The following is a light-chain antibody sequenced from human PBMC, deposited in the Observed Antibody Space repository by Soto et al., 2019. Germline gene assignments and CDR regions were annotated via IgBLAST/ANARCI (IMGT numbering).Light chain of an antibody. V-gene: IGLV2-14*01. CDR3: SSYTSSSTLYV. J-gene: IGLJ1*01. CDR2: DFS. CDR1: SSDVGGYNY. Sequence: QSALTQPASVSGSPGQSITISCTGTSSDVGGYNYVSWYQQHPGKAPKLMISDFSTRPSWVSNRFSGSKSGTTASLTISGLQAEDDADYYCSSYTSSSTLYVFGTGTKVTVL.